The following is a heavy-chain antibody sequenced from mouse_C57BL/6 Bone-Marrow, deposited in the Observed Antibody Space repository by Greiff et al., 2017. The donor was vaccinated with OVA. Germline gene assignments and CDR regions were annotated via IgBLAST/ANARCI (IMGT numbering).Heavy chain of an antibody. CDR2: ISSGSSTI. V-gene: IGHV5-17*01. CDR3: ARLTFYYYAMDY. J-gene: IGHJ4*01. D-gene: IGHD4-1*01. Sequence: EVKLVESGGGLVKPGGSLKLSCAASGFTFSDYGMHWVRQAPEKGLEWVAYISSGSSTIYYADTVKGRFTISRDNAENTLFLQMTSLRSEDTAMYYCARLTFYYYAMDYWGQGTSVAVSS. CDR1: GFTFSDYG.